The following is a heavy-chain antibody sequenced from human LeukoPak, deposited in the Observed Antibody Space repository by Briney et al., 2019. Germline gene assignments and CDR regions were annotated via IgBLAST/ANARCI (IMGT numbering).Heavy chain of an antibody. J-gene: IGHJ4*02. CDR2: IIPNSGGT. Sequence: GASVKVSCKASGYTFTGYYMHWVRQAPGQGLEWIGWIIPNSGGTNYAQKFQGRVTMTRDTSISTAYMELSRLTSDDTAVYYCTRGDNWTDEYYFDYWGQGTLVTVSS. CDR1: GYTFTGYY. V-gene: IGHV1-2*02. CDR3: TRGDNWTDEYYFDY. D-gene: IGHD1-1*01.